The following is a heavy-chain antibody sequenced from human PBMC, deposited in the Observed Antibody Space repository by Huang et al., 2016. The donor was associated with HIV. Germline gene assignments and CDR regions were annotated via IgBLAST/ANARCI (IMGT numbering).Heavy chain of an antibody. D-gene: IGHD5-18*01. CDR2: RSNDGSNN. V-gene: IGHV3-30-3*01. J-gene: IGHJ3*02. CDR3: ARAKDTWDAYDI. CDR1: GFPFNNHA. Sequence: QVQLVESGGGVVQPGRSLRLSCAASGFPFNNHAMHWVRQAPGKGLDLGAVRSNDGSNNYYGDSVKGQFTSSRDSSKSTLFLHMTSLRTEDTAVYYCARAKDTWDAYDIWGQGTMVIVSS.